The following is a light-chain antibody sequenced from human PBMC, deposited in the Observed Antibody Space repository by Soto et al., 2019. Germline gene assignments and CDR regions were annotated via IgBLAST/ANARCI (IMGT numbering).Light chain of an antibody. V-gene: IGKV4-1*01. CDR3: FQYYSAPRT. CDR1: QGVLYSSSNKNY. Sequence: DIVMTQSPDSLAVSLGERATINCKSSQGVLYSSSNKNYLAWYQQKPGQPPKLLLYWASTRESGVPDRFSGSGSGTDFTLTISSLQAEDVAVSYCFQYYSAPRTFGLGTKVDIK. CDR2: WAS. J-gene: IGKJ1*01.